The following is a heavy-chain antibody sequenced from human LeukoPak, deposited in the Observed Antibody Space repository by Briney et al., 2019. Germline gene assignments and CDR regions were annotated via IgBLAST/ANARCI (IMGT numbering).Heavy chain of an antibody. D-gene: IGHD2-15*01. CDR3: VRRADVDMSV. Sequence: SETLSLTCTVSGGSFSRSSYYWAWIRRPPGKGLEWSGSFYYDGSTYYNPSLKSRVTVSVDTSKNQFSLRLTSVSAADTAFYYCVRRADVDMSVWGQGTLVTVSS. CDR2: FYYDGST. J-gene: IGHJ3*01. V-gene: IGHV4-39*01. CDR1: GGSFSRSSYY.